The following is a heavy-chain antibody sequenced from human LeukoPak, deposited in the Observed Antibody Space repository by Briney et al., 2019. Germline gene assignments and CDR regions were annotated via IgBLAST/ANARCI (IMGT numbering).Heavy chain of an antibody. CDR2: ISGSGGST. Sequence: GGSLRLSCAASGFTFSSYAMSWVRQAPGKGLEWVSAISGSGGSTYYADSVKGRFTISRDNAKNSLYLQMNSLRAEDTAVYYCARSGGGSSYGGFDYWGQGTLVTVSS. CDR3: ARSGGGSSYGGFDY. D-gene: IGHD5-18*01. CDR1: GFTFSSYA. J-gene: IGHJ4*02. V-gene: IGHV3-23*01.